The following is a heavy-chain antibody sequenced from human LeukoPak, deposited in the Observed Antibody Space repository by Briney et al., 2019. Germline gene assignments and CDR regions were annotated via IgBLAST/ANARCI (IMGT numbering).Heavy chain of an antibody. D-gene: IGHD3-10*01. Sequence: ASVKVSCKASGYTFTSYYLHWVRQAPGQGLEWMGVINPSGGSTSYAQKFQGRVTMTRDTSTSTVYMELSSLRSEDTAVYCCARSPGSTSWFDPWGQGTLVTVSS. CDR2: INPSGGST. J-gene: IGHJ5*02. CDR3: ARSPGSTSWFDP. CDR1: GYTFTSYY. V-gene: IGHV1-46*01.